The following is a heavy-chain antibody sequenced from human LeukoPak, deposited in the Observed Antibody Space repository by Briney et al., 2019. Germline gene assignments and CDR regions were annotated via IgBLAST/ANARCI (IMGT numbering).Heavy chain of an antibody. Sequence: GGSLRLSCSASRFTFSTYAMHWVRQAPGKGLEYVSAISSNGGSTYYADSVKGRFTISRDNSKNTLYLQMSSLRAEDTAVSYCVKDYDILTGYFDYWGQGTLVTVSS. D-gene: IGHD3-9*01. CDR1: RFTFSTYA. CDR3: VKDYDILTGYFDY. V-gene: IGHV3-64D*06. CDR2: ISSNGGST. J-gene: IGHJ4*02.